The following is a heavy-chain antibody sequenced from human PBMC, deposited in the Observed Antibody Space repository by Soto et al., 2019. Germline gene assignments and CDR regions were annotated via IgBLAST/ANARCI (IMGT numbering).Heavy chain of an antibody. D-gene: IGHD3-10*01. CDR3: ARELRHGRGEAGAFDI. V-gene: IGHV4-30-2*05. Sequence: SETLSLTCAVSGGSISSGGYSWSWIRQPPGKGLEWIGYIYHSGSTYYNPSLKSRVTISVDTCKNQFSLKLSSVTAADTAVYYCARELRHGRGEAGAFDIWGQGTMVTVSS. CDR1: GGSISSGGYS. J-gene: IGHJ3*02. CDR2: IYHSGST.